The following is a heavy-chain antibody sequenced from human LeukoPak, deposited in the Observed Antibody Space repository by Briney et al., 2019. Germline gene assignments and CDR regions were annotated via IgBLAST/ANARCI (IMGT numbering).Heavy chain of an antibody. CDR1: GGSITSTNY. CDR3: AREGGPYRPLDY. Sequence: SETLSLTCGVSGGSITSTNYWTWVRQPPGKGLEWIGEVNPQGSTNYNPSLMGRVAISVDMSENHIPLQLTSVTAADTAVYYCAREGGPYRPLDYSGQGTLVTVSS. V-gene: IGHV4-4*02. J-gene: IGHJ4*02. CDR2: VNPQGST.